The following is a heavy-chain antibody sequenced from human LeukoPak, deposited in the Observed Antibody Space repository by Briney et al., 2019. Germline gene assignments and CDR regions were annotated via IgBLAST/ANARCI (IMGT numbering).Heavy chain of an antibody. CDR1: GYTFTGYY. Sequence: ASVKVSCKASGYTFTGYYMHWVRQAPGQGLEWMGIINPSGGSTSYAQKFQGRVTMTRDTSTSTVYMELSSLRSEDTAVYYCARDPGVRSSTSRFDPWGQGTLVTVSS. J-gene: IGHJ5*02. CDR3: ARDPGVRSSTSRFDP. CDR2: INPSGGST. D-gene: IGHD2-2*01. V-gene: IGHV1-46*01.